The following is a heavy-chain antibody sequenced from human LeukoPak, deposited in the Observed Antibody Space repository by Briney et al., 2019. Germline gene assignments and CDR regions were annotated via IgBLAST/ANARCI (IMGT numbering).Heavy chain of an antibody. V-gene: IGHV4-61*01. CDR2: IYYSGST. Sequence: SETLSLTCTVSGYSITSGYYWSWIRQPPGKGLEWIGYIYYSGSTNYNPSLKSRVTISVDTSKNQFSLKLSSVTAADTAVYYCARTVAATVFDYWGQGTLVTVSS. CDR3: ARTVAATVFDY. CDR1: GYSITSGYY. D-gene: IGHD6-19*01. J-gene: IGHJ4*02.